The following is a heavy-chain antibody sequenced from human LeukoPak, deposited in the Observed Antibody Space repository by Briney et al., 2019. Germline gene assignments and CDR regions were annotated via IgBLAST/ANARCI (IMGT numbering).Heavy chain of an antibody. CDR2: IYPGDSDI. CDR1: GYSFTGSW. D-gene: IGHD2-15*01. CDR3: ARGLYCSGGSCRFDY. J-gene: IGHJ4*02. Sequence: GESLKISCEGSGYSFTGSWIGWVRQMPGKGLEWMGIIYPGDSDIRYSPSFQGQVTISADKSITTAYLQWSNLKASDTAIYYCARGLYCSGGSCRFDYWGQGTLVTVSS. V-gene: IGHV5-51*01.